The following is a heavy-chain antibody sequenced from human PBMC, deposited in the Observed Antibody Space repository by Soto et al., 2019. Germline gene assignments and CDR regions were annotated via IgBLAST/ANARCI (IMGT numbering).Heavy chain of an antibody. J-gene: IGHJ6*03. V-gene: IGHV3-11*01. CDR3: ARSQSYYDFWRGKSYYYYYYMDV. D-gene: IGHD3-3*01. Sequence: PGGSLRLSCAASGFTFSDYYMSWIRQAPGKGLEWVSYISSSGSTIYYADSVKGRFTISRDNAKNSLYLQMNSLRAEDTAVYYCARSQSYYDFWRGKSYYYYYYMDVWGKGTTVTVSS. CDR2: ISSSGSTI. CDR1: GFTFSDYY.